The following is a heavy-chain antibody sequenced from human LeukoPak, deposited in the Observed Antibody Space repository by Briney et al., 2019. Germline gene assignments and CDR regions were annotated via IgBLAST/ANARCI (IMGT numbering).Heavy chain of an antibody. CDR1: GFTFSSYS. CDR3: ARKGVFCSSTSCYRAEFDY. Sequence: GGSLRLSCAASGFTFSSYSMSWVRQAPGKGLKWVSSISGGSSYIYYADSVKGRFTISRDNAKNSLYLQMNSLTAEDTAVYYCARKGVFCSSTSCYRAEFDYWGQGTLVTVSS. V-gene: IGHV3-21*01. D-gene: IGHD2-2*02. CDR2: ISGGSSYI. J-gene: IGHJ4*02.